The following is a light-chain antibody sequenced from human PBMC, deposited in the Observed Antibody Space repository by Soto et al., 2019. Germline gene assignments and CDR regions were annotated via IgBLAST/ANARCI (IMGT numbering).Light chain of an antibody. J-gene: IGKJ5*01. CDR1: QSVSSN. CDR3: QQRSPSHPSIT. CDR2: GAS. Sequence: EILMTQSPSAVSVAPEESTTRCCRASQSVSSNLAWYQQKPGQAPRLLIYGASTRATGIPARFSGSVSGTELTTTISSLLPKPVEPHFRQQRSPSHPSITFAQGTRLEIK. V-gene: IGKV3-15*01.